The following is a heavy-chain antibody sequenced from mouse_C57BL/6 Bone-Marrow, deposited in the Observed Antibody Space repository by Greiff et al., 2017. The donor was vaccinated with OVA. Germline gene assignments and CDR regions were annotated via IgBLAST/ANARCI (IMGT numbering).Heavy chain of an antibody. CDR2: INPNNGGT. J-gene: IGHJ3*01. CDR3: ARYEGYGVLFAY. Sequence: EVQLQQSGPVLVKPGASVKIPCKASGYTFTDYNMDWVKQSHGKSLEWIGDINPNNGGTIYNQKFKGKATLTVDKSSSTAYMELRSLTSEDTAVYYCARYEGYGVLFAYWGQGTLVTVSA. CDR1: GYTFTDYN. D-gene: IGHD1-1*02. V-gene: IGHV1-18*01.